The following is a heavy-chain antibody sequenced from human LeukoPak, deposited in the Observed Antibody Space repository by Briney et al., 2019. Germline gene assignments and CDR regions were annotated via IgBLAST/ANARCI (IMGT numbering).Heavy chain of an antibody. V-gene: IGHV3-21*01. CDR3: ASTGGGNSGFDY. CDR1: GFTFSSYS. D-gene: IGHD4-23*01. J-gene: IGHJ4*02. CDR2: ISSSSSYI. Sequence: GGSLRLSCAASGFTFSSYSMNWVRQAPGKGLEWVSSISSSSSYIYYADSVKGRFTISRDNAKNSLYLQMNSLRAEDTAVYYCASTGGGNSGFDYWGQGTLVTVSS.